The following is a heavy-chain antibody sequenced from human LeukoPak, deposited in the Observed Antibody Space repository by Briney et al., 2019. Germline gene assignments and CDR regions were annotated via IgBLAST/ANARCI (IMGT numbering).Heavy chain of an antibody. Sequence: TGGSLRLSCAASGFTFSSYWMHWVRQAPGKGLEWVSGISWNSGSIGYADSVKGRFTISRDNAKNFLYLQMNSLRAEDTALYYCAKDISGIAVAGSDYWGQGTLVTVSS. V-gene: IGHV3-9*01. D-gene: IGHD6-19*01. CDR2: ISWNSGSI. CDR3: AKDISGIAVAGSDY. CDR1: GFTFSSYW. J-gene: IGHJ4*02.